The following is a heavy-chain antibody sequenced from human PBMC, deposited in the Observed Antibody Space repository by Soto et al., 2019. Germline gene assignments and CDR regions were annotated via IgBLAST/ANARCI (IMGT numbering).Heavy chain of an antibody. CDR1: GGSFSGYY. CDR3: ARETWNTHGRHFRLEP. Sequence: SETLSLTCAVYGGSFSGYYWSWIRQPPGKGLEWIGEINHSGSTNYNPSLKSRVTISVDTSKNQFSLKLSSVTAADTAVYYCARETWNTHGRHFRLEPWGQGTLVTVSS. J-gene: IGHJ5*02. CDR2: INHSGST. D-gene: IGHD1-1*01. V-gene: IGHV4-34*01.